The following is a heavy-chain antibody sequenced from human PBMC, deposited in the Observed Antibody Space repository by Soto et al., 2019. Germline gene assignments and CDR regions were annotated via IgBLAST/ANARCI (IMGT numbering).Heavy chain of an antibody. V-gene: IGHV3-11*01. CDR1: GFTFSDYY. CDR3: ASTEDYYYMDV. CDR2: ISSSGSTI. J-gene: IGHJ6*03. Sequence: GGSLRLSCAASGFTFSDYYMSWIRQAPGKGLEWVSYISSSGSTIYYADSVKGRFTISRDNAKNSLYLQMNSLRAEDTAVYYCASTEDYYYMDVWGKGTTVTVSS. D-gene: IGHD2-8*02.